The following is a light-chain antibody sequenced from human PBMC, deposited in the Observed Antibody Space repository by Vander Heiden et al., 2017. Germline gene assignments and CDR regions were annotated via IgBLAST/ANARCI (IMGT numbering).Light chain of an antibody. CDR2: AEA. CDR1: QSIGSY. V-gene: IGKV1-39*01. J-gene: IGKJ1*01. CDR3: QQSNRSPGK. Sequence: DTQMPQSPSSLSASVGDRVTITCRASQSIGSYLNWYQQNLGKAPRLLIYAEANLQSGVPSVFGGSGSGTDFTLTISRLRPEDLETYDCQQSNRSPGKFGQVTMVEIK.